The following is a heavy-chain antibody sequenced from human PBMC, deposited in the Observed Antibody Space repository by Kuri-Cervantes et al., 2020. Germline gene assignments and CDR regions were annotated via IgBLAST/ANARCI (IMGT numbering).Heavy chain of an antibody. CDR3: ARGPAANDYYYYGMDV. J-gene: IGHJ6*02. CDR2: IWYDGSNK. D-gene: IGHD2-2*01. CDR1: GFTLNSYD. Sequence: GESLKISCATSGFTLNSYDMHWVRQAPGKGLEWVAVIWYDGSNKCYADSVKGRFTISRDNAKNSLYLQMNSLRAEDTAVYYCARGPAANDYYYYGMDVWGQGTTVTVSS. V-gene: IGHV3-33*03.